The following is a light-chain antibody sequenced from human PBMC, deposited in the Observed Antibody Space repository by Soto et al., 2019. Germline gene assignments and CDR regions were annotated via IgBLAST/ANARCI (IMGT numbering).Light chain of an antibody. J-gene: IGKJ5*01. Sequence: EIVLTQSPGTLSLSPCERSTLSCRASQSIASSYLAWYQQKPGQPPRLLLYRTFNRATGIPDRFSGSGSGTDFTLTISSLQSEDFAVYYCQQYNNWPPITFGQGTRLEIK. CDR1: QSIASSY. CDR2: RTF. CDR3: QQYNNWPPIT. V-gene: IGKV3-20*01.